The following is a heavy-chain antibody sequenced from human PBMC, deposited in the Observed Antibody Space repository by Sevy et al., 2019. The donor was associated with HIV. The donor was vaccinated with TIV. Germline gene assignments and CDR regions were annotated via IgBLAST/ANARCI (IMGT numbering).Heavy chain of an antibody. CDR3: ARGQLRFLEWPYDGAFDI. CDR1: GYTFTGYY. D-gene: IGHD3-3*01. Sequence: ASVKVSCKASGYTFTGYYMHWVRQAPGQGLEWMGWINPNSGGTNYAQKFQGRVTMTRDTSISTAYMELSRLRSEDTAVYYCARGQLRFLEWPYDGAFDIWGQGTMVTVSS. V-gene: IGHV1-2*02. CDR2: INPNSGGT. J-gene: IGHJ3*02.